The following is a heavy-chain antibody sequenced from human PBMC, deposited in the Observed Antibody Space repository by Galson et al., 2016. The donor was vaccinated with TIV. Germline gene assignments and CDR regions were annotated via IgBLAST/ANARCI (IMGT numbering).Heavy chain of an antibody. D-gene: IGHD5-12*01. Sequence: SLRLSCAASGFTFIDYDINWVRQAPGKGLEWVSSISGSGLSTYYTDSVKGRFTISRDNSKNTLYLQMNSLRAEDTAIYYCAKGDRQYRGYDWGFDYWGQGALVTVSS. CDR2: ISGSGLST. CDR1: GFTFIDYD. CDR3: AKGDRQYRGYDWGFDY. V-gene: IGHV3-23*01. J-gene: IGHJ4*02.